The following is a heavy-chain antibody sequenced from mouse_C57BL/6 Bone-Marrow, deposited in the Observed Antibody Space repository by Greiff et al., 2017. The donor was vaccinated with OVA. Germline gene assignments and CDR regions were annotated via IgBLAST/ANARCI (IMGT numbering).Heavy chain of an antibody. J-gene: IGHJ4*01. CDR1: GYTFTDYN. CDR2: INPNNGGT. V-gene: IGHV1-18*01. CDR3: ARWETAQAPMDY. Sequence: EVQLVESGPELVKPGASVKIPCKASGYTFTDYNMDWVKQSHGKSLEWIGDINPNNGGTIYNQKFKGKATLTVDKSSSTAYMELRSLTSEDTAVYYCARWETAQAPMDYWGQGTSVTVSS. D-gene: IGHD3-2*02.